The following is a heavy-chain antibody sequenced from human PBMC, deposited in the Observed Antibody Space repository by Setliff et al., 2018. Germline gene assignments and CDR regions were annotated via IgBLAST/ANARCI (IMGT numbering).Heavy chain of an antibody. CDR1: GYTFTNYG. Sequence: ASVKVSCKTSGYTFTNYGINWVRQAPGQGLEWMGWNSAYAQKFQGRVTMTTDESTTTSYMELSSLRSEDTAVYYCARASRFGTTVYRGDYYMDVWGKGTTVTVSS. CDR3: ARASRFGTTVYRGDYYMDV. J-gene: IGHJ6*03. D-gene: IGHD4-4*01. V-gene: IGHV1-18*01. CDR2: NSA.